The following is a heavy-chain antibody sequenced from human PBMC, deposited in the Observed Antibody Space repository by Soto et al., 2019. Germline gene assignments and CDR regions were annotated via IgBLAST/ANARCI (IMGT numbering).Heavy chain of an antibody. Sequence: QVQLVQSGAEVKKPGSSVKVSCKASGGTFSNYGFSWVRQAPGQGLEWMGGIFPIFGTIQYAQKFQGRLTLTEDKSTSTAYMELTSLRSEDKAVYYCARDLSTGGRHNAFHIWGQGTMVAVSS. D-gene: IGHD3-16*01. J-gene: IGHJ3*02. CDR1: GGTFSNYG. CDR2: IFPIFGTI. V-gene: IGHV1-69*06. CDR3: ARDLSTGGRHNAFHI.